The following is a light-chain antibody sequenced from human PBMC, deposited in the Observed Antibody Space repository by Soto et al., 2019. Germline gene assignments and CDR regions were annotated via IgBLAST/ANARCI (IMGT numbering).Light chain of an antibody. V-gene: IGLV2-14*01. CDR3: TSYTTSSTLV. CDR1: SSDVGGYNY. J-gene: IGLJ1*01. CDR2: DVS. Sequence: QSALTQPASVSGSPGQSITISCTGTSSDVGGYNYVSWYQQYPGKAPKLMIYDVSNRPSGVSNRFSGSKSGNTAPLTISGLQAEDEADYYCTSYTTSSTLVFGTGTKLTVL.